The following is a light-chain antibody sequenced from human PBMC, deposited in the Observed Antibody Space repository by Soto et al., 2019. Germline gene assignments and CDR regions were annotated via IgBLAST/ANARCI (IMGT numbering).Light chain of an antibody. CDR1: QSVSSK. J-gene: IGKJ1*01. Sequence: EIVMTQSPATLSVSPGEGATLSCRASQSVSSKLAWYQQKPGQAPRLLIYGASTRATGIPARFSGSGSGTEFTLIISSLQSEDSAVYXXXXXXXXLWTFGQGTKVDIK. CDR3: XXXXXXLWT. CDR2: GAS. V-gene: IGKV3-15*01.